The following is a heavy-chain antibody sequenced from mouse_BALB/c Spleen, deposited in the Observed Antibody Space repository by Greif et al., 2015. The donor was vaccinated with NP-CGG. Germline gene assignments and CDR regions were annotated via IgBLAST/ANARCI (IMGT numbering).Heavy chain of an antibody. J-gene: IGHJ4*01. CDR2: ISTYSGNT. CDR3: ARGKNYYAMDY. CDR1: GYTFTDYA. V-gene: IGHV1-67*01. Sequence: VQLQQSGPELVRPGVSVRISCKGSGYTFTDYAMHWVKQSHAKGLEWTGVISTYSGNTNYNQKFKGKATMTVDKSSSTAYMELARLTSEDSAIYYCARGKNYYAMDYWGQGTSVTVSS.